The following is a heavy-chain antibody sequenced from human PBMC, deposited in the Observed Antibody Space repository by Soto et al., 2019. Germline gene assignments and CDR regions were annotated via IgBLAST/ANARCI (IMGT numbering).Heavy chain of an antibody. CDR2: IIPIFGTA. J-gene: IGHJ6*02. D-gene: IGHD3-16*01. CDR1: RGTFSSYA. CDR3: ARSFTYAWGSSSGEYYYYYYGMDV. V-gene: IGHV1-69*13. Sequence: GASVEVSCKXSRGTFSSYAISWVRQAPGQGLEWMGGIIPIFGTANYAQKFQGRVTITADESTSTAYMELSSLRSEDTAVYYCARSFTYAWGSSSGEYYYYYYGMDVWGQGTTVTVSS.